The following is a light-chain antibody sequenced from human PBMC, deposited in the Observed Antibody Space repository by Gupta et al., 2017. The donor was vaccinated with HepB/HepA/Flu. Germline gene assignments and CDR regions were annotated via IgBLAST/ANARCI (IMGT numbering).Light chain of an antibody. CDR2: RNN. CDR3: ASEDDSRSCQV. V-gene: IGLV1-47*01. Sequence: QSVMPQPPSSSRTPGQHVTISCSGSSSELGSNYVYWYQHLPGTAPKLLPYRNNRRPSVLPDRFSGSKSGTSASVPISGLRGEDAGDYYCASEDDSRSCQVFGGGTDLTVL. J-gene: IGLJ2*01. CDR1: SSELGSNY.